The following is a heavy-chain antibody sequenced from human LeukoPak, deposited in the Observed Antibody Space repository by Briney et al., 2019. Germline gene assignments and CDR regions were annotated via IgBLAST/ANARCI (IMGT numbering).Heavy chain of an antibody. CDR3: ARDGGDSSGYYWSDY. D-gene: IGHD3-22*01. Sequence: ASVKVSCKASGYTFTGCYIHWVRQAPGQGLEWMGWINSNSGGPTYAQNFQGRVTMTRDTSISTAYMELSRLTSDDTAVYYCARDGGDSSGYYWSDYWGQGTLVTVSS. J-gene: IGHJ4*02. CDR2: INSNSGGP. V-gene: IGHV1-2*02. CDR1: GYTFTGCY.